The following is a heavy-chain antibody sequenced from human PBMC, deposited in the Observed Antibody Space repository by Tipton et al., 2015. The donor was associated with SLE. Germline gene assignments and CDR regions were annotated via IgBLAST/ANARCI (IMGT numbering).Heavy chain of an antibody. D-gene: IGHD1-26*01. CDR2: ISSDGTST. V-gene: IGHV3-74*01. CDR3: AKGSWGQLDN. J-gene: IGHJ4*02. Sequence: GSLRLSCAASGFTFSSYWMHWVRQAPGKGLVWVSRISSDGTSTSYADSVQGRFTISKDSSKNTVFLQMNGLRPDDTAMYYCAKGSWGQLDNWGQGTLVTVSS. CDR1: GFTFSSYW.